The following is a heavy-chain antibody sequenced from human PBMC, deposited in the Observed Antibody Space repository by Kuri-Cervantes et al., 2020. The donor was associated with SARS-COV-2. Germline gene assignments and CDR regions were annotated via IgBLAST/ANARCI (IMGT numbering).Heavy chain of an antibody. CDR2: IYHSGST. CDR3: VQVDIAAAGTNYYYYMGV. D-gene: IGHD6-13*01. Sequence: SQTLSLTCAVSGYSISSGYYWGWIRQPPGKGLEWIGSIYHSGSTYYNPSLKSRVTISVDTSKNQFSLKLSSVTAADTAVYYCVQVDIAAAGTNYYYYMGVWGKGTTVTVSS. V-gene: IGHV4-38-2*01. J-gene: IGHJ6*03. CDR1: GYSISSGYY.